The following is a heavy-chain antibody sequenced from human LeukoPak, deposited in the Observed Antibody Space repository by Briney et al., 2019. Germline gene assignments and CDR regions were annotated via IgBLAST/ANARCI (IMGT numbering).Heavy chain of an antibody. V-gene: IGHV3-43*02. CDR3: ASHCSGGSCYYGDAFDI. CDR2: ISGDGGST. Sequence: PGGSLRLSCAASGFTFDDYAMHWVRQAPGKGLEWVSLISGDGGSTCYADSVKGRFTISGDNSKNSLYLQMNSLRTEDTALYYCASHCSGGSCYYGDAFDIWGQGTMVTVSS. D-gene: IGHD2-15*01. CDR1: GFTFDDYA. J-gene: IGHJ3*02.